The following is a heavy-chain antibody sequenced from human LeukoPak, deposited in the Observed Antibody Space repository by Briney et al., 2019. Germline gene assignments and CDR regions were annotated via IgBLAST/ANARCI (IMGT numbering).Heavy chain of an antibody. J-gene: IGHJ4*02. CDR2: TNPHSGAT. Sequence: ASVMVSCKASGYTFVDYYIHLVRQALGQGLEWMGWTNPHSGATNYVQKFQGRVTMTRDTSITTAYMELNRLVSDDTAVYYCARRVGGYNYFDYWGPGTLVTVSS. CDR1: GYTFVDYY. V-gene: IGHV1-2*02. CDR3: ARRVGGYNYFDY. D-gene: IGHD6-25*01.